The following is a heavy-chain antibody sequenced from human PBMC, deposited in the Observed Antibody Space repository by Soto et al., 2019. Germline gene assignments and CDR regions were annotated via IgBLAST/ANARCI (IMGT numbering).Heavy chain of an antibody. CDR1: GGSVSSGSND. V-gene: IGHV4-61*01. CDR2: IYSSGST. CDR3: MRAHESGDFFGMSV. Sequence: SETLSLTCSVSGGSVSSGSNDWGWVRQPPGKDVEFIGYIYSSGSTTVNTCLKSRDLLSMETSNNQFSLNLTSVTALDTAVYFCMRAHESGDFFGMSVWGPGTTVTVSS. D-gene: IGHD3-10*01. J-gene: IGHJ6*02.